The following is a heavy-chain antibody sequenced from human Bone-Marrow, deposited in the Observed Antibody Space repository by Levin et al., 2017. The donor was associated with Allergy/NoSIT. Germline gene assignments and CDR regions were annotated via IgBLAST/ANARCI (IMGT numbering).Heavy chain of an antibody. J-gene: IGHJ6*02. V-gene: IGHV3-23*01. CDR3: AKDSDRVEMATILDYYYYYGMDV. Sequence: GESLKISCAASGFTFSSYAMSWVRQAPGKGLEWVSAISGSGGSTYYADSVKGRFTISRDNSKNTLYLQMNSLRAEDTAVYYCAKDSDRVEMATILDYYYYYGMDVWGQGTTVTVSS. D-gene: IGHD5-24*01. CDR2: ISGSGGST. CDR1: GFTFSSYA.